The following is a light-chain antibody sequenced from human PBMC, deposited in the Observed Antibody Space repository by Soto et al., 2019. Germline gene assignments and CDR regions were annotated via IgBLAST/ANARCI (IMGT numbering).Light chain of an antibody. V-gene: IGLV1-44*01. CDR2: INN. Sequence: QSVLTQPPSASGTPGQRVTISWSGSRSNIGSNTVNWYQQLPGTAPKLLIYINNQRPSGVPDRFSGSKSGTSASLAISGLQSEDEADYYCAAWDDSLNGVVFGGGTKVTVL. CDR1: RSNIGSNT. J-gene: IGLJ2*01. CDR3: AAWDDSLNGVV.